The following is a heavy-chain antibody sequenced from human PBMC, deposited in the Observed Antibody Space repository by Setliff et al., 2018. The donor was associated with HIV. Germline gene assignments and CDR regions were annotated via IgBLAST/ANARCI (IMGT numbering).Heavy chain of an antibody. CDR2: IYYSGNT. CDR3: ARVPTSSWYVTTKRTKEYFHH. V-gene: IGHV4-39*07. Sequence: SETLSLTCTVSGGSISSSSYYWGWIRQPPGKGLEWIGSIYYSGNTYYNPSLQSRVTISTDTSRNQFSLRLRSVTAADTAIYHCARVPTSSWYVTTKRTKEYFHHWGQGTLVTVSS. J-gene: IGHJ1*01. CDR1: GGSISSSSYY. D-gene: IGHD6-13*01.